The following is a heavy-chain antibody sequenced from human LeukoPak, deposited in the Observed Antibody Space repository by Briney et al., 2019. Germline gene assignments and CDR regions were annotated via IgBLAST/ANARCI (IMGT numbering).Heavy chain of an antibody. CDR1: GGSISTTNYY. J-gene: IGHJ4*02. D-gene: IGHD3-10*01. CDR3: AKHYMGSSYNHGLDC. V-gene: IGHV4-39*01. CDR2: VYYSGTT. Sequence: SETLSLTCTVSGGSISTTNYYWGWIRQSPGKGLEWLGCVYYSGTTYYNPSLKSRVTISVDTSKNQFSLKLSSVTAADTALYYCAKHYMGSSYNHGLDCWGQGTLVTVSS.